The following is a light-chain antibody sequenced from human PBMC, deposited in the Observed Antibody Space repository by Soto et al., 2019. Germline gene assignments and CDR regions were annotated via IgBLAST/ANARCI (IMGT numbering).Light chain of an antibody. V-gene: IGKV3-15*01. J-gene: IGKJ2*01. CDR3: QQYNTWPPYT. CDR2: DAS. Sequence: DIAMTQSPGTLSVSPGERATLSCRASQSVSSNLAWYQQKPGQAPRLLIYDASTRATGIPARFSGSGSGTDFTLSISSLQSEDFAVYFCQQYNTWPPYTFGQGTKLEI. CDR1: QSVSSN.